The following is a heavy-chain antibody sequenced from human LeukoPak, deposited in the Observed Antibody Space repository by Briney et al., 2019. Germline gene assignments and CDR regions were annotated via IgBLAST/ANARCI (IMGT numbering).Heavy chain of an antibody. V-gene: IGHV1-2*02. CDR2: INPNSGGT. J-gene: IGHJ4*02. CDR3: ARAGFLEWLLGPDY. D-gene: IGHD3-3*01. Sequence: ASVKFSCKASGYTFTGYYMHWVRQAPGQGLEWIGWINPNSGGTNYAQKFQGRVTMTRDTSISTAYMELSRLRSDDTAVYYCARAGFLEWLLGPDYWGQGTLVTVSS. CDR1: GYTFTGYY.